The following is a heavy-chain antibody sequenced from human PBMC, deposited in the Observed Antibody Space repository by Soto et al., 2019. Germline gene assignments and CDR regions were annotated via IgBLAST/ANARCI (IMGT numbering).Heavy chain of an antibody. CDR2: MSHIGGT. Sequence: QEELQQWGAGLLKPSETLSLTCAVYGGFVTSGSYYWSWIRQPPGKGREWIGEMSHIGGTHFNPSLKSRVTLSVDTSKNQFTLKMSSVTAADTALYYCARVERGTATTVVDAFDIWGPGTMVTVSS. CDR1: GGFVTSGSYY. V-gene: IGHV4-34*01. D-gene: IGHD2-21*02. J-gene: IGHJ3*02. CDR3: ARVERGTATTVVDAFDI.